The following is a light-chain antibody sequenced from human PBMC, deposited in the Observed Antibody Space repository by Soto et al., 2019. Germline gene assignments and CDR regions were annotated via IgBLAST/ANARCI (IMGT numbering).Light chain of an antibody. J-gene: IGKJ2*02. CDR3: QQRGKWPST. CDR1: QSVDSTY. Sequence: EIVLTQSPGTLSLSPGERATLSCRASQSVDSTYLAWYQQKVGQAPRLLIYDAYTRATGVGGRFTGSGSATDFSLTITSLEPEDFAVYYCQQRGKWPSTFGPGTKVEMK. CDR2: DAY. V-gene: IGKV3-11*01.